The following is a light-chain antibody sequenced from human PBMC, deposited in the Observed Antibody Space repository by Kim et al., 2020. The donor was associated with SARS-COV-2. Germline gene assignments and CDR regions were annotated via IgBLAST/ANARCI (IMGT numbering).Light chain of an antibody. CDR1: NIESKN. CDR3: QVWDSNTVV. J-gene: IGLJ3*02. V-gene: IGLV3-9*01. Sequence: SYELTQPLSVSVALGQTARIPCGGDNIESKNVHWYQQTPGQAPLVVIYRDTIRPSGIPDRFSGSNSGNTATLTISKAQAGDEADYYCQVWDSNTVVFGGGTKLTVL. CDR2: RDT.